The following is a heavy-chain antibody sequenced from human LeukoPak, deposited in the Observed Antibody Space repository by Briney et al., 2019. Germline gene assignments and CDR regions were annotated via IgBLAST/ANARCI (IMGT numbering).Heavy chain of an antibody. CDR2: IRSKDNDGTT. J-gene: IGHJ6*04. CDR1: GFTFGDYA. Sequence: CXASGFTFGDYAIRWVRQAPGKGREWLGFIRSKDNDGTTAYGACVEGKFIISRDDSKIIGYVQMDNEKTGGKGVCXXXXXXXGXGYTSRGMDVWGKGTTVAISS. V-gene: IGHV3-49*04. CDR3: XXXXXGXGYTSRGMDV.